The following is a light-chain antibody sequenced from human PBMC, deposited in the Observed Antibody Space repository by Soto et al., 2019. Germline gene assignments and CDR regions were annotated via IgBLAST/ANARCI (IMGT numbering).Light chain of an antibody. CDR3: QSHDSSLHASV. Sequence: QSVLTQPPSVSGAPGQRVTISCTGSSSNIGAGYDVHWYLQLPGTAPKLLIYGNTNRPSGVPDRFSGSKSCSSASLAITGLQAEDEADYYCQSHDSSLHASVFGTGTKAPS. CDR2: GNT. CDR1: SSNIGAGYD. V-gene: IGLV1-40*01. J-gene: IGLJ1*01.